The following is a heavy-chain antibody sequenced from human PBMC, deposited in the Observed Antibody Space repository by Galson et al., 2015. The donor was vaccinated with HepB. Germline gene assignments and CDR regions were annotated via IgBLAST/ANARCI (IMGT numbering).Heavy chain of an antibody. Sequence: SLRLSCAASGFTLSSYAIHWVRQAPGKGLEWVAIISFDGINTYYADSVKGRFTFSRDNSKNTLYLQMNSLTAEDTAVYYCARDSGQYFVYGMDVWGQGTTVTVSS. CDR3: ARDSGQYFVYGMDV. J-gene: IGHJ6*02. CDR2: ISFDGINT. V-gene: IGHV3-30-3*01. CDR1: GFTLSSYA. D-gene: IGHD3-9*01.